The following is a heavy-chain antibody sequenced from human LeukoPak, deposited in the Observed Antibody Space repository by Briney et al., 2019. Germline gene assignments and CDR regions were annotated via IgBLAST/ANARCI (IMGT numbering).Heavy chain of an antibody. CDR3: ARDRTGDFDY. Sequence: PGRSLRLSCAASGFTLSSYAMHWVRQAPGKGLEWVAVISYDGSNKYYADSVKGRFTISRDNSKNTLYLQMNSLRAEDTAVYYCARDRTGDFDYWGQGTLVTVSS. CDR1: GFTLSSYA. CDR2: ISYDGSNK. D-gene: IGHD7-27*01. J-gene: IGHJ4*02. V-gene: IGHV3-30-3*01.